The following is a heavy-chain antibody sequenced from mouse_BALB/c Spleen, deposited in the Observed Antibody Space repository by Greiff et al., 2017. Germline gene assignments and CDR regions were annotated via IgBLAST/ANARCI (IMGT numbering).Heavy chain of an antibody. CDR3: ARQKYGNHWYFDV. D-gene: IGHD2-10*02. Sequence: EVHLVESGGDLVKPGGSLQLSCAASGFTFSSYGMSWVRQTPDKRLEWVATISSGGSYTYYPDSVKGRFTISRDNAKNTLYLQMSSLKSEDTAMYYCARQKYGNHWYFDVWGAGTTVTVSS. V-gene: IGHV5-6*01. J-gene: IGHJ1*01. CDR2: ISSGGSYT. CDR1: GFTFSSYG.